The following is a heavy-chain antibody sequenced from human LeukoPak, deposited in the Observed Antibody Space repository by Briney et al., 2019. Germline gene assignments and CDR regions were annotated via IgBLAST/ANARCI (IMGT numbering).Heavy chain of an antibody. D-gene: IGHD3-9*01. CDR3: ARALRYFDWLGNYFDY. CDR2: IYYSGST. J-gene: IGHJ4*02. CDR1: GGSISSGGYY. Sequence: SETLSLTCTVSGGSISSGGYYWSWIRQHPGKGLEWIGYIYYSGSTYYNPSLKSRVTISVDTSKNQFSLKLSSVTAADTAVYYCARALRYFDWLGNYFDYWGQGTLVTVSS. V-gene: IGHV4-31*03.